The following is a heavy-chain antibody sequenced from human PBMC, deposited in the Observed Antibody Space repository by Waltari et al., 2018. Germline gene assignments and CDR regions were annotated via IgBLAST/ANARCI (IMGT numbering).Heavy chain of an antibody. CDR3: ARVGAELGIFGGFYWFDP. D-gene: IGHD7-27*01. Sequence: QVQLQESGPGLVKPSETLSLTCTVSGGSISSYYWSWIRQPPGKGLEWIGSIYYSGSTNYNPSLKSRVTISVDTSKNQFSLKLSSVTAADTAVYYCARVGAELGIFGGFYWFDPWGQGTLVTVSS. CDR2: IYYSGST. J-gene: IGHJ5*02. CDR1: GGSISSYY. V-gene: IGHV4-59*01.